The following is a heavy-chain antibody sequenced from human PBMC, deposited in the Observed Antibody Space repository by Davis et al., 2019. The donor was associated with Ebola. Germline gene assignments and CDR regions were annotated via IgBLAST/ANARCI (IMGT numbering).Heavy chain of an antibody. J-gene: IGHJ3*02. CDR1: GFTFSSYS. V-gene: IGHV3-48*02. Sequence: GGSLRLSCAASGFTFSSYSMNRVRQAPGKGLEWVSYISSSSSTIYYADSVKGRFTISRDNAKNSLYLQMNSLRDEDTAVYYCARDHYDSSGYGFDIWGQGTMVTVSS. CDR2: ISSSSSTI. D-gene: IGHD3-22*01. CDR3: ARDHYDSSGYGFDI.